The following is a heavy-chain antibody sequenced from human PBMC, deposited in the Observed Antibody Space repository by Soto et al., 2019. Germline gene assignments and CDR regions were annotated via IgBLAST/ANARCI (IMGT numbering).Heavy chain of an antibody. V-gene: IGHV4-39*01. D-gene: IGHD4-17*01. CDR3: TEGDGDYEGIFDI. CDR1: GGSISSSSYY. Sequence: SETLSLTCTVSGGSISSSSYYWGWIRQPPGKGLEWIGSIYYSGSTYYNPSLKSRVTISVDTSKNQFSLKLSSVTAADTAVYYCTEGDGDYEGIFDIWGQGTMVTVSS. J-gene: IGHJ3*02. CDR2: IYYSGST.